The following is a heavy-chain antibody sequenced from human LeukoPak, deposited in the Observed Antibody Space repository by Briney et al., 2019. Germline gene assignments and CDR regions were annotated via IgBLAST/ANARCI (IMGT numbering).Heavy chain of an antibody. J-gene: IGHJ4*02. Sequence: ASVKVSCKASGGTFSSYAISWVRQAPGQGLEWMGWINTNTGNPTYAQGFTGRFVFSLDTSVSTAYLQISSLKAEDTAVYYCARRAWGTTVTTLDYWGQGTLVTVSS. CDR1: GGTFSSYA. V-gene: IGHV7-4-1*02. D-gene: IGHD4-17*01. CDR2: INTNTGNP. CDR3: ARRAWGTTVTTLDY.